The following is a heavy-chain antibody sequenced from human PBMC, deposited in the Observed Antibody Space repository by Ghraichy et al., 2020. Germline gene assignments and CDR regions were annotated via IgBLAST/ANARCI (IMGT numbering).Heavy chain of an antibody. J-gene: IGHJ4*02. Sequence: SQTLSLTCAVYGGSFSSYYWSWIRQPPGKGLEWIGEINHSGSTNYNPSLKSRVTISVDTSKNQFSLKLSSVTAADTAVYYCARGLGGYSYGFHYWGQGTLVTVSS. V-gene: IGHV4-34*01. D-gene: IGHD5-18*01. CDR1: GGSFSSYY. CDR2: INHSGST. CDR3: ARGLGGYSYGFHY.